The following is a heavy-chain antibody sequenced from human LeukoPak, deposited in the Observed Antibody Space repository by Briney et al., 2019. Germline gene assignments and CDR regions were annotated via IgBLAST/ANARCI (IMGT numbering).Heavy chain of an antibody. V-gene: IGHV5-51*01. D-gene: IGHD5-18*01. CDR2: IYPGDSDT. Sequence: GESLKISCQGSGYRFTTYWIGWVRQMPGKGLEWMGIIYPGDSDTRCSPSFQGQVTISADKSISTAYLQWSSLKASDTAMYYCARRRDERGYKDVFDIWGQGTMVTVSS. CDR1: GYRFTTYW. CDR3: ARRRDERGYKDVFDI. J-gene: IGHJ3*02.